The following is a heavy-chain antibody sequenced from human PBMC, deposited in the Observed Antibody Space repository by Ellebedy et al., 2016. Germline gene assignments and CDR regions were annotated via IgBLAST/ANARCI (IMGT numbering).Heavy chain of an antibody. J-gene: IGHJ4*02. Sequence: GGSLRLXXPAPGFTFSRSGMHWVRQAPGKGLEWVAIIWFDGSKQYYADSVKGRFTISRDNSKNALFLQMNSLIADDTAVYYCARDRGTGSQYGWYFEPWGQGTSVTVSS. CDR2: IWFDGSKQ. CDR1: GFTFSRSG. CDR3: ARDRGTGSQYGWYFEP. D-gene: IGHD2-8*02. V-gene: IGHV3-33*01.